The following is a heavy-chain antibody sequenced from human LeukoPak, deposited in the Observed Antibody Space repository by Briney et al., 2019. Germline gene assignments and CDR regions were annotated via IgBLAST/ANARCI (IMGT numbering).Heavy chain of an antibody. CDR1: GYTFTSYG. CDR3: ARVSGTKGNWFDP. Sequence: ASVKVSCKASGYTFTSYGISWVRQAPGQGLEWMGWISAYNGHTNYAQKFQGRVTMTTDTSTSTAYVELRSLRSDDTAVYYCARVSGTKGNWFDPWGQGTLVTVSS. V-gene: IGHV1-18*01. CDR2: ISAYNGHT. D-gene: IGHD1-7*01. J-gene: IGHJ5*02.